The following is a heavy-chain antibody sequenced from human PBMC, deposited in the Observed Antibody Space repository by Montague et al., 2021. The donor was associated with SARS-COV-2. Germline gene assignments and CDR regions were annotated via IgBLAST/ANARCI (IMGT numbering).Heavy chain of an antibody. Sequence: SETLSLTCAVSGDSIMTTHWWSWVRQPPGKGLEWIGEIYHGWSTNYNPSLKSRVTMSVDKSKNQFSLELNSVTAADTALYYCVRAGRLNNTPAVWGQGALVIVSS. CDR1: GDSIMTTHW. D-gene: IGHD1/OR15-1a*01. J-gene: IGHJ4*02. CDR2: IYHGWST. CDR3: VRAGRLNNTPAV. V-gene: IGHV4-4*02.